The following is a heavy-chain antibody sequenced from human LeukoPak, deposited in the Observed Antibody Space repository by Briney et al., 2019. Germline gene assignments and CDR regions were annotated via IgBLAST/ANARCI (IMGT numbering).Heavy chain of an antibody. CDR3: ARGLGWGNFDY. J-gene: IGHJ4*02. CDR1: GGSISSSSYY. V-gene: IGHV4-39*07. D-gene: IGHD7-27*01. Sequence: SETLSLTCTVSGGSISSSSYYWGWIRQPPGKGLEWIGSIYYSGSTYYNPSLKSRVTISVDTSKNQFSLKLSSVTAADTAVYYCARGLGWGNFDYWGQGTLVTVSS. CDR2: IYYSGST.